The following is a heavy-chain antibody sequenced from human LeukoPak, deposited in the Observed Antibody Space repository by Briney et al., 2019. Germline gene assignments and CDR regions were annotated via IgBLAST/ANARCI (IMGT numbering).Heavy chain of an antibody. CDR2: IWYDGSNK. D-gene: IGHD6-13*01. Sequence: PGRSLRLSCAASGFTFSSYGMHWVRQAPGKGLEWVAVIWYDGSNKYYADSVKGRFTISRDNSKNTLYLQMNSLRAEDTAVYYCAKDIAAAGRDDAFDIWGQGTMVTVSS. CDR3: AKDIAAAGRDDAFDI. J-gene: IGHJ3*02. CDR1: GFTFSSYG. V-gene: IGHV3-33*06.